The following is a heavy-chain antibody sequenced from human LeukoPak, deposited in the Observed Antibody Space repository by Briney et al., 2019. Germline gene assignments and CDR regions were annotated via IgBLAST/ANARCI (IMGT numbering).Heavy chain of an antibody. D-gene: IGHD2-2*01. CDR1: GYTFTGYY. CDR2: INPNSGGT. CDR3: ARDTTGYQLLYYYYYDMDV. Sequence: ASVKVSCKASGYTFTGYYMHWVRQAPGQGLEWMGWINPNSGGTNYAQKFQGRVTMTRDTSISTAYMELSRLRSDDTAVYYCARDTTGYQLLYYYYYDMDVWGKGTTVTVSS. V-gene: IGHV1-2*02. J-gene: IGHJ6*03.